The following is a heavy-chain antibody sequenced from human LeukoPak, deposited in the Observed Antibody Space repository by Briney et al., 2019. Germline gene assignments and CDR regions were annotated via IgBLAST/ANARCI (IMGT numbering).Heavy chain of an antibody. CDR1: GFTFSYYV. CDR2: ISNYT. V-gene: IGHV3-23*01. CDR3: ARKTPLNPHNY. Sequence: PGGSLRLSCAASGFTFSYYVMSWVRQAPGKGLEWVSTISNYTYYADSVKGRFTISRDNSKNTLYLQMNSLRAEDTAVYYCARKTPLNPHNYWGQGTLVTVSP. J-gene: IGHJ4*02.